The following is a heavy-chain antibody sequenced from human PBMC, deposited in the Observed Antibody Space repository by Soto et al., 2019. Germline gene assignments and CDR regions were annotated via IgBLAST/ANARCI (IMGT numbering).Heavy chain of an antibody. D-gene: IGHD2-15*01. V-gene: IGHV2-5*02. CDR2: IYWDDDK. J-gene: IGHJ5*02. CDR3: AHRHCSGGSCSDNRFDP. CDR1: GFSLSTSGVG. Sequence: SGPTLVNPTQTLTLTCTFSGFSLSTSGVGVGWIRQPPGKALEWLALIYWDDDKRYSPSLKSRLTITKDTSKNQVVLTMTNMDPVDTATYYCAHRHCSGGSCSDNRFDPWGQGTLVTVSS.